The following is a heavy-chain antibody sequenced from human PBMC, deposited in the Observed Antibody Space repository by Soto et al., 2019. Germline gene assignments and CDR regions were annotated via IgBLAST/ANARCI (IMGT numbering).Heavy chain of an antibody. Sequence: ASVKVSCKASGYAVTGCFMHWVRQAPGQGLEWMGWINPYSGGADYAQSFRGRVTMTRDTSISTVYMEMSRLRFDDKAVYYCARVIRGAYYNSPLDTWGQGTVVTVSS. J-gene: IGHJ5*02. V-gene: IGHV1-2*02. CDR2: INPYSGGA. CDR3: ARVIRGAYYNSPLDT. D-gene: IGHD3-10*01. CDR1: GYAVTGCF.